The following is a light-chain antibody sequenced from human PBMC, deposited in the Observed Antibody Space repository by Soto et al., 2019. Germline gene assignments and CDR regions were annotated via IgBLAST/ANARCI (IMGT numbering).Light chain of an antibody. CDR1: SSNIGRNS. V-gene: IGLV1-44*01. CDR3: AACDDRPNEYV. J-gene: IGLJ1*01. Sequence: QSVLTQAPSVSGTPGQRVTITCSGSSSNIGRNSVNWYQHLPGTAPKLLTHGNNHRPSGVPDRFSGSKSGTSASLAISGLQPEDEANYCCAACDDRPNEYVFGVGTKPSVL. CDR2: GNN.